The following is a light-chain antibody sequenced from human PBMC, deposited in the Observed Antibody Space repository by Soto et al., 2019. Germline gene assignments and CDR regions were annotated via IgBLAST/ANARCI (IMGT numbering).Light chain of an antibody. J-gene: IGLJ1*01. Sequence: QSALTQPASVSGSPGQSITISCTGTSSDIGAYNYVSWYQQHPGKAPKLMIYDVNNRPSGVSNRFSGSKSGNTASLTISGLQAEDAADYFCTSYTRSSTYVFGTGTKLTVL. CDR3: TSYTRSSTYV. CDR1: SSDIGAYNY. CDR2: DVN. V-gene: IGLV2-14*03.